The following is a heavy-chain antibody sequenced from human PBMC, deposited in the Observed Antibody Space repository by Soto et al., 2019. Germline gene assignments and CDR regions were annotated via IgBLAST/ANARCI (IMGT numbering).Heavy chain of an antibody. CDR2: IWYDGSNK. J-gene: IGHJ6*02. CDR1: GFTFSSYG. D-gene: IGHD5-18*01. CDR3: AREDTAMVRGGYYGMDV. Sequence: GGSLRLSCAASGFTFSSYGMHWVRQAPGKGLEWVAVIWYDGSNKYYADSVKGRFTISRDNSKNTLYLQMNSLRAEDTAVYYCAREDTAMVRGGYYGMDVWGQGTTVTVSS. V-gene: IGHV3-33*01.